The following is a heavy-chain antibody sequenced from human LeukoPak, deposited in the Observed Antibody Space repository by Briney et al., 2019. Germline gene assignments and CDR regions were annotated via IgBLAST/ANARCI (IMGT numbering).Heavy chain of an antibody. V-gene: IGHV4-34*01. Sequence: SETLSLTCTVSGGSISSYYWSWIRQPPGKGLEWIGEINHSGSTNYNPSLKSRVTISVDTSKNQFSLKLSSVTAADTAVYYCARTVMGVLDYWGQGTLVTVSS. J-gene: IGHJ4*02. D-gene: IGHD2-8*01. CDR1: GGSISSYY. CDR3: ARTVMGVLDY. CDR2: INHSGST.